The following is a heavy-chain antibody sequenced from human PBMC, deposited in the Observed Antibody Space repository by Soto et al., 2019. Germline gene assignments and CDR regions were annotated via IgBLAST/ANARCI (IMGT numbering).Heavy chain of an antibody. D-gene: IGHD3-10*01. CDR1: GGTFSSYT. CDR3: ASFRGSYDLDV. CDR2: IIPILGIA. V-gene: IGHV1-69*02. J-gene: IGHJ6*02. Sequence: QVQLVQSGAEAKKPGSSVKVSCKASGGTFSSYTISWVRQAPGQGLEWMGRIIPILGIANYAQKFQGRVTIIAVKSSSTVFLELSRLRSEVTAVYYCASFRGSYDLDVWGQGTTVTVSS.